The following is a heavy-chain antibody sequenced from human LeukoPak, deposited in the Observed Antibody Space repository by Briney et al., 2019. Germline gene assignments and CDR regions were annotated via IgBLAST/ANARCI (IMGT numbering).Heavy chain of an antibody. V-gene: IGHV1-8*01. J-gene: IGHJ4*02. CDR2: MNPNSGNT. Sequence: ASVKVSCKASGYAFTSYDINWVRQATGQGLEWMGWMNPNSGNTGYAQKFQGRVTTTRNTSISTAYMELSSLRSEDTAVYYCARNTNWNSFDYWGQGTLVTVSS. D-gene: IGHD1-20*01. CDR1: GYAFTSYD. CDR3: ARNTNWNSFDY.